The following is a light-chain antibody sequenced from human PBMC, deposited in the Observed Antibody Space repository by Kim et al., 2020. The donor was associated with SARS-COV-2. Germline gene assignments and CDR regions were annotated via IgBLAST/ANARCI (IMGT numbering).Light chain of an antibody. J-gene: IGLJ1*01. CDR3: QVWDGSTDHYV. V-gene: IGLV3-21*04. CDR2: HYS. CDR1: NMGSNN. Sequence: APGTAARTPSAGSNMGSNNVQWYQQKAGRAPVLVISHYSDRPSEIPVRFTGSNSGNTATLTISRVEAGDEADYYCQVWDGSTDHYVFGAGTKVTVL.